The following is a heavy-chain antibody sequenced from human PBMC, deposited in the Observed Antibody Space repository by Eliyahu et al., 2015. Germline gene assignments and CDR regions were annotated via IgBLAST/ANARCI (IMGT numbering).Heavy chain of an antibody. CDR1: GGSFSGYY. D-gene: IGHD3-10*01. CDR3: ARSGDLAYYFDY. Sequence: QVQLQQWGAGLLKPSETLSLTCAVXGGSFSGYYWSWIRQPPGKGLEWIGEINHSGSTNYNPSLKSRVTISVDTSKNQFSLKLXSVTAADTAVYYCARSGDLAYYFDYWGQGTLVTVSS. V-gene: IGHV4-34*01. J-gene: IGHJ4*02. CDR2: INHSGST.